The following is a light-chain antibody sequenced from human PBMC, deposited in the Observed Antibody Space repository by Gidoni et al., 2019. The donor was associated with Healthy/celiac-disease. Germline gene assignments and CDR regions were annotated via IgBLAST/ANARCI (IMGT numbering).Light chain of an antibody. V-gene: IGKV3-15*01. CDR2: GAS. CDR3: QQYNNWLEIT. Sequence: EIVMTQSPATLSVSPGEQATLSCRASQSVSSNLAWYQQKPGQAPRLLIYGASTRATGIPARFSGSGSGTEFTLTISSLQSEDFAVYYCQQYNNWLEITFGQGTRLEIK. J-gene: IGKJ5*01. CDR1: QSVSSN.